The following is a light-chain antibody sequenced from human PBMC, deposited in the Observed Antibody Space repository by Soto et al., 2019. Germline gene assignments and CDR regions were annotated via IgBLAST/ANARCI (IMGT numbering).Light chain of an antibody. CDR3: NSYTSSSTPYV. Sequence: QSVLTQPASVSGSPGQSITISCTGTSSDVGGYNYVSWYQHHPGKAPKLMIYDVSNRPSGVSNRLSDSKSGNTASLTISGLQAEDEADYYCNSYTSSSTPYVFGTGTKVTVL. CDR1: SSDVGGYNY. CDR2: DVS. J-gene: IGLJ1*01. V-gene: IGLV2-14*03.